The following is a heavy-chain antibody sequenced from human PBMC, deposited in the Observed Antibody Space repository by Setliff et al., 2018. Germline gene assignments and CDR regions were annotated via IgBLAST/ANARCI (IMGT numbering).Heavy chain of an antibody. D-gene: IGHD3-10*01. Sequence: ASETLSLTCRVSGGSISSGNYYWGLIRQPPGKGLEWVATIYYSGSTYSNPSLKSRLIISVDAPDNQFSVKLSSVTAADTAVYYCARVLVLGYNWFDPWGQGTLVTVSS. CDR3: ARVLVLGYNWFDP. J-gene: IGHJ5*02. V-gene: IGHV4-39*01. CDR1: GGSISSGNYY. CDR2: IYYSGST.